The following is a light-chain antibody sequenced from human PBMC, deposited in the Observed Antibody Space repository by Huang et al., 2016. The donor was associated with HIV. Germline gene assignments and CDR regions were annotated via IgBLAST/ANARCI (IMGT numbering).Light chain of an antibody. CDR3: QQSSSTPYT. CDR1: QSIYSS. V-gene: IGKV1-39*01. Sequence: DIQMTQSPPSLSASVGDRVTITCRSSQSIYSSLNWYQQKPGIAPKILIYASSTLQSGVPSRFSGSGSGTDFTLTISSLQPEDFATYYCQQSSSTPYTFGLGTKLDIK. CDR2: ASS. J-gene: IGKJ2*01.